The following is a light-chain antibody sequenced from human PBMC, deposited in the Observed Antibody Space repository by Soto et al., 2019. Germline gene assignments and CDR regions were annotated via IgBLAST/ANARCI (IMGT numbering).Light chain of an antibody. CDR2: DTS. CDR1: TGAVTSSHY. CDR3: LLYYSETVV. J-gene: IGLJ2*01. V-gene: IGLV7-46*01. Sequence: VVTQEPSLIVSPGGTVTLTCGSSTGAVTSSHYPHWFQQKPDQAPRTLIYDTSIKHSWTPARFSGSLLGGKAALTLSGAQPADEADYYCLLYYSETVVFGGGTQLTVL.